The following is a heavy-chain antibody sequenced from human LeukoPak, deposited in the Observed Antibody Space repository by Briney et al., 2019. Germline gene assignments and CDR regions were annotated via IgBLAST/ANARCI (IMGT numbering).Heavy chain of an antibody. CDR2: IYYSGVT. V-gene: IGHV4-59*08. D-gene: IGHD2-15*01. Sequence: SETLSLNCTVSGASLSSYYWSWIRLPPGKGLEWIGSIYYSGVTNFNPSLERRIAMSVDRSRNLFSLKLSSVTAADTAVYFCARREGSHYSVDLWGQGTTVTVSS. CDR1: GASLSSYY. J-gene: IGHJ6*02. CDR3: ARREGSHYSVDL.